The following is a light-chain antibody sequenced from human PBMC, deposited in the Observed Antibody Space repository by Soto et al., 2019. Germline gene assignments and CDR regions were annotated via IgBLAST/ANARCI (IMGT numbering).Light chain of an antibody. CDR2: EVS. V-gene: IGLV2-14*01. CDR1: SSDVGTYNH. J-gene: IGLJ1*01. Sequence: QSVLTQPASVSGSPGQSITISCTGTSSDVGTYNHVSWYQQHPGKAPQLIIYEVSNRPSGLSNRFSASKSGNTASLTISGLQAEDEADYYCCSFTTSSTLVLGTGTKGTVL. CDR3: CSFTTSSTLV.